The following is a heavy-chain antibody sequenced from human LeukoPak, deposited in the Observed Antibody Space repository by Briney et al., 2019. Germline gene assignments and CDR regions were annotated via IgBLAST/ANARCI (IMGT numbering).Heavy chain of an antibody. D-gene: IGHD4-23*01. CDR2: SSSDGSST. V-gene: IGHV3-74*01. CDR1: GFTFSSYW. Sequence: GGPLRLSCVASGFTFSSYWMHWVRQAPGKGLVWVSRSSSDGSSTVYADSVERRFTISRDNAKNTLYLQMNGLRAEDTAVYYCVRDGDSTVDFDYWGQGTLVTVSS. CDR3: VRDGDSTVDFDY. J-gene: IGHJ4*02.